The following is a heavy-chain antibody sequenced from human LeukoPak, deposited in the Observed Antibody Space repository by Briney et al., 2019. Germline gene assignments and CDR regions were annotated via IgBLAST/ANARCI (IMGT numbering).Heavy chain of an antibody. Sequence: SVTVSCKYCGYTFTGYYMHGLRQAPAQGLEGMGWINPKSCGTNYAQQLQGRVTMTRDTSINPVYMEPSRLRSDDTVVYYCARAYLVQGRGKGVGYWGQGTLVTVSS. J-gene: IGHJ4*02. D-gene: IGHD3-10*01. CDR2: INPKSCGT. V-gene: IGHV1-2*02. CDR1: GYTFTGYY. CDR3: ARAYLVQGRGKGVGY.